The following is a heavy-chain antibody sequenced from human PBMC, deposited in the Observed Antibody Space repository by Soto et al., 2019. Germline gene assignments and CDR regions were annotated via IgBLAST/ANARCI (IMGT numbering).Heavy chain of an antibody. CDR1: GFTFDDHA. CDR2: LTWNSGTV. J-gene: IGHJ4*02. CDR3: AREAISSGWSGGRIYYFDY. V-gene: IGHV3-9*01. D-gene: IGHD6-19*01. Sequence: EVQLVESGGGLVQPGRSLRLSCAASGFTFDDHAMHWVRQVPGKGLEWVSGLTWNSGTVAYAGSLKGRYTISRDNVKNSLYLQMNSLSPEDTALYFWAREAISSGWSGGRIYYFDYWGQGTLVTVSS.